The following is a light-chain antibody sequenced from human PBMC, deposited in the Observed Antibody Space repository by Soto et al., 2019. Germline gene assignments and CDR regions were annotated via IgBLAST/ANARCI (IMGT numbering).Light chain of an antibody. CDR3: QHYNSYSEA. V-gene: IGKV1-5*03. CDR1: QSISAS. Sequence: DLQLTQSPSTLSASVGDRVTITCRASQSISASLAWYQQKPGKPPILLIDLASSLQTGVPSRCSGRGSGTELTLTSSSLKPDDFATYYCQHYNSYSEAFGQGTKVDIK. CDR2: LAS. J-gene: IGKJ1*01.